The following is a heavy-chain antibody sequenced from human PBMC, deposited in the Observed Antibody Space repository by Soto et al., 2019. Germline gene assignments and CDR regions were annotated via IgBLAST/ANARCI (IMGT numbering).Heavy chain of an antibody. CDR1: GYTFTGYY. J-gene: IGHJ4*02. D-gene: IGHD1-1*01. CDR2: INPNSGGT. V-gene: IGHV1-2*02. Sequence: QVQLVQSGAEVKKPGASVKVSCKASGYTFTGYYLHWVRQAPGQGLEWMGWINPNSGGTNYAQKFQGRVNMTRDTSVSTGYMELSRLRSDDTAVYYCARGRTGTTSYFDYWGQGNLVTVSS. CDR3: ARGRTGTTSYFDY.